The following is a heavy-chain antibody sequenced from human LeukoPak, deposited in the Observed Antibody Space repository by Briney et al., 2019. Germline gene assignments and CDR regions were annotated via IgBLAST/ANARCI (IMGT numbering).Heavy chain of an antibody. CDR3: AKDLDYGGTVASFDY. D-gene: IGHD4-23*01. CDR2: TSGSGVST. J-gene: IGHJ4*02. CDR1: GFTFSSYA. Sequence: PGGSLRLSCAASGFTFSSYAMSWVRQAPGKGLEWVSDTSGSGVSTYYADSVKGRFTISRDNSKNTLYLQMNSLRAEDTAIYYCAKDLDYGGTVASFDYWGQGTLXXVSS. V-gene: IGHV3-23*01.